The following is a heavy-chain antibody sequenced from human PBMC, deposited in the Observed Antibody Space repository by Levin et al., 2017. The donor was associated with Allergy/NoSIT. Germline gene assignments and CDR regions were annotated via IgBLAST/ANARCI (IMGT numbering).Heavy chain of an antibody. J-gene: IGHJ6*02. Sequence: GESLKISCAASGFTFRSYEMNWVRQAPGKGLEWVSYISSSGTTIYYADSVKGRFTISRDNAKNLLYLQMNSLRADDTAVYYCARGLAYFDFWSGYYNDSPRYGMAVWGQGTTVTVSS. D-gene: IGHD3-3*01. CDR3: ARGLAYFDFWSGYYNDSPRYGMAV. CDR1: GFTFRSYE. V-gene: IGHV3-48*03. CDR2: ISSSGTTI.